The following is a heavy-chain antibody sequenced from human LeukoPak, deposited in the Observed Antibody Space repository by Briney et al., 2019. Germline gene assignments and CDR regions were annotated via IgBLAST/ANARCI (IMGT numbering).Heavy chain of an antibody. Sequence: SETLSLTCSVSGVSISSSYWSWIRQPPGKRLEWIGFIHQNGNTNYNPSLKSRVTMSVDTSKNQFSLQMRSVTAADTAVYYCARGYYDGSCYSNAFDIWGQGTMVAV. D-gene: IGHD3-22*01. J-gene: IGHJ3*02. V-gene: IGHV4-59*01. CDR2: IHQNGNT. CDR3: ARGYYDGSCYSNAFDI. CDR1: GVSISSSY.